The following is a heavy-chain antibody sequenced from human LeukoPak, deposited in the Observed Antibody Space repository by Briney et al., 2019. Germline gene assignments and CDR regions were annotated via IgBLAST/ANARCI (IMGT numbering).Heavy chain of an antibody. CDR1: GYTFSGYY. V-gene: IGHV1-2*02. J-gene: IGHJ4*02. Sequence: ASVRVSCKASGYTFSGYYIHWVRQAPGQGLEWMGWINPNNGATNYAQKFQGGVTITRDTSITTFYMEVSSLTSDDTAVFYCARYNWNDVVSALDSWGQGTLVTVSS. CDR3: ARYNWNDVVSALDS. D-gene: IGHD1-1*01. CDR2: INPNNGAT.